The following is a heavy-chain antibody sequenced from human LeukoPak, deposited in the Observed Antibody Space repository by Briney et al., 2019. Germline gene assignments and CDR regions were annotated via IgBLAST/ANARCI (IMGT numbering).Heavy chain of an antibody. CDR2: IWYDGSNK. Sequence: QTGGSLRLSCAASGFTFSSYGMHWVRQAPGKGLEWVAVIWYDGSNKYYADSVKGRFTISRDNSKNTLYLQMNSLRAEDTAMYYCARRNDFWRGYYDYWGQGILVSVSS. D-gene: IGHD3-3*01. CDR1: GFTFSSYG. J-gene: IGHJ4*02. V-gene: IGHV3-33*01. CDR3: ARRNDFWRGYYDY.